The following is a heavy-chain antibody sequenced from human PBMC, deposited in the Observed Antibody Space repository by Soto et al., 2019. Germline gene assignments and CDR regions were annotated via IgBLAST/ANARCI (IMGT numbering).Heavy chain of an antibody. V-gene: IGHV2-5*01. J-gene: IGHJ4*02. CDR2: IHWNDDK. Sequence: SGPTLVNPTQTLTLTCTLSGFSLTTSGVSMGWIRQPPGKAPEWLALIHWNDDKEYSPSLKSRLTITKDTSKNQVVLTMTNMDPVDTATYYCAQRQDTSRGPIYWGQGTQVTVSS. CDR1: GFSLTTSGVS. CDR3: AQRQDTSRGPIY. D-gene: IGHD6-13*01.